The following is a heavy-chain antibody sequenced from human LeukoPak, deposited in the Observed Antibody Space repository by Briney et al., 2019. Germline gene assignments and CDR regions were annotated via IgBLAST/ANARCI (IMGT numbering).Heavy chain of an antibody. Sequence: PGGSLRLSCAASGFTFSSYSMNWVRQAPGKGLEWVSSISSSSSYIYYADSVKGRFTISRDNAKNSLYLQMNSLRAEDTAVYYCARVDDYGRAFDIWGQGTMVTVSS. J-gene: IGHJ3*02. CDR3: ARVDDYGRAFDI. CDR1: GFTFSSYS. V-gene: IGHV3-21*01. CDR2: ISSSSSYI. D-gene: IGHD4-17*01.